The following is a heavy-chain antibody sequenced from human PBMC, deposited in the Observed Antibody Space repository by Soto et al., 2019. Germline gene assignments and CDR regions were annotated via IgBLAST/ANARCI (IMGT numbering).Heavy chain of an antibody. Sequence: PGGSLRLSCAASGFTFSSYGMHWVRQAPGEGLEWVAVIWYDGSNKYYADSVKGRFTISRDNSKNTLYLQMNSLKTEDTAVYYCTRVAVAGIDAFDIWGQGTMVT. V-gene: IGHV3-33*01. CDR3: TRVAVAGIDAFDI. D-gene: IGHD6-19*01. CDR2: IWYDGSNK. CDR1: GFTFSSYG. J-gene: IGHJ3*02.